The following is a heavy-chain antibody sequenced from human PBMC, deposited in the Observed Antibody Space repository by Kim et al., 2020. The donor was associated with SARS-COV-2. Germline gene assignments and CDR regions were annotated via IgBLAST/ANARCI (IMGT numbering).Heavy chain of an antibody. J-gene: IGHJ4*02. CDR2: IDPSDSYT. D-gene: IGHD4-17*01. CDR1: GYSFTSYW. CDR3: ARHSPFGTVPSDY. Sequence: GESLKISCKGSGYSFTSYWISWVRQMPGKGLEWMGRIDPSDSYTNYSPSFQGHVTISADKSITTAYLQWSSLKASDTAMYYCARHSPFGTVPSDYWGQGTLVTVSP. V-gene: IGHV5-10-1*01.